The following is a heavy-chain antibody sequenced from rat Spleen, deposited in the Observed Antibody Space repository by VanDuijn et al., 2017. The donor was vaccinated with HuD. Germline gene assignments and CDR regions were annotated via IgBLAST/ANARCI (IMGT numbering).Heavy chain of an antibody. CDR2: ISYDGGST. D-gene: IGHD5-1*01. V-gene: IGHV5-7*01. CDR1: GFTFSDHN. Sequence: EVQLVESGGGLVQPGRSLKLSCAASGFTFSDHNMAWVRQAPRKGLEWVATISYDGGSTYYRDSVKGRFTISRDNAKSTLYLQMDSLRSEETATYYCARGELGFDSWGQGVMVTVSS. CDR3: ARGELGFDS. J-gene: IGHJ2*01.